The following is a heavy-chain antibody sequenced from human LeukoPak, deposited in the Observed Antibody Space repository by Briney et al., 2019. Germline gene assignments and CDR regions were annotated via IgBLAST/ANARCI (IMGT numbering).Heavy chain of an antibody. CDR2: LSDTT. Sequence: VGSLRLSCAASGFAFSTYALSWGREAPGKGLEWVSPLSDTTYYADSVKGRFTISRDNSKNALYLQLDRLRAEDTAVYCCARSRGPGGHGFDPWGQGTLVTVSS. CDR3: ARSRGPGGHGFDP. V-gene: IGHV3-23*01. D-gene: IGHD3-10*01. J-gene: IGHJ5*02. CDR1: GFAFSTYA.